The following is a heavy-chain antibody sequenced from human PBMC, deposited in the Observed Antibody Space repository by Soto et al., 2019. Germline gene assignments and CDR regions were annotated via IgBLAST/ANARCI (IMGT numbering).Heavy chain of an antibody. D-gene: IGHD1-26*01. J-gene: IGHJ4*02. CDR1: SGSISSYY. CDR2: IYSSGRT. Sequence: PSETLSLTCTVSSGSISSYYWSWIRQPPGKGLEWIGYIYSSGRTNYNPSLMSRVTISLDTSRNQFSLKLSSVTAADTAVFFCAREYSNSPEAFDSWGQGTLVTVSS. V-gene: IGHV4-59*01. CDR3: AREYSNSPEAFDS.